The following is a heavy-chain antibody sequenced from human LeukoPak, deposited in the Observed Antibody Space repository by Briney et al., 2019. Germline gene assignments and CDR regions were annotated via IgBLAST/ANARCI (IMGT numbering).Heavy chain of an antibody. CDR2: ISYDGSNK. J-gene: IGHJ4*02. CDR1: GFTFSSYA. V-gene: IGHV3-30-3*01. D-gene: IGHD6-13*01. CDR3: ARPGPYSSSYWSYFDY. Sequence: AGGSLRLSCAASGFTFSSYAMHWVRQAPGKGLEWVAVISYDGSNKYYADSVKGRFTISRDNSKNTLYLQMNSLRAEDTAVYYCARPGPYSSSYWSYFDYWGQGTLVTVSS.